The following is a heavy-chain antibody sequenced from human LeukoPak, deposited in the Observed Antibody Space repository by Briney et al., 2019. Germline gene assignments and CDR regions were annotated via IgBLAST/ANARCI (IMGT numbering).Heavy chain of an antibody. J-gene: IGHJ4*02. V-gene: IGHV3-53*01. CDR3: ARDSDSGYGPFAS. D-gene: IGHD5-12*01. Sequence: PGGSLRLSCAASGFTVSNNYMSWVRQAPGKALEWVSVIHSGCTTNYSDSVQGRFTISRDNSKTTVYLHMNSLRAEDTAVYYCARDSDSGYGPFASWGQGTLVTVSS. CDR1: GFTVSNNY. CDR2: IHSGCTT.